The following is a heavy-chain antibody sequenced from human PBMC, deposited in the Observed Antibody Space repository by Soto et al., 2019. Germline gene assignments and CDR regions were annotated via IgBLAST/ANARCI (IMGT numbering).Heavy chain of an antibody. V-gene: IGHV4-4*07. Sequence: QVQLQESGPGLVKPSETLSLTCTVSGTSISIYSWSWIRQPAGKDLEWVGRIYTDGSTNYHPSLKSRVIMSVDTSKNKFSLILSSVTAADTAVYYCAREARGGYSGIFDYWGRGALVTVSS. J-gene: IGHJ4*02. CDR3: AREARGGYSGIFDY. D-gene: IGHD5-12*01. CDR2: IYTDGST. CDR1: GTSISIYS.